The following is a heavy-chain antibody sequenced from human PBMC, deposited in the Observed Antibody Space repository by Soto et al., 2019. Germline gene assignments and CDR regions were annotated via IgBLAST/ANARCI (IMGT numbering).Heavy chain of an antibody. D-gene: IGHD5-18*01. Sequence: PSETLSLTCTVSGGSISSGGYYWSWIRQHPGKGLEWIGYIYYSGSTYYNPSLKSRVTISVDTSKNQFSLKLSSVTAADTAVYYCARDGMVTRVFDYWGQGTLVTVSS. J-gene: IGHJ4*02. CDR3: ARDGMVTRVFDY. CDR2: IYYSGST. V-gene: IGHV4-31*03. CDR1: GGSISSGGYY.